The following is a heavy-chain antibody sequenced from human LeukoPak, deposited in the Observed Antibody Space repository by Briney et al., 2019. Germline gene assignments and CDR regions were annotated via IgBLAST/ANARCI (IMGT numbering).Heavy chain of an antibody. CDR3: ARSGYYYESSAYYRPSTYYYYMDV. CDR2: ISGGGDAT. V-gene: IGHV3-23*01. J-gene: IGHJ6*03. D-gene: IGHD3-22*01. Sequence: GGSLRLSCAASDFSFITYAMSWVRQAPGKGLEWVSTISGGGDATYYADSVKGRFTISRDNSKNTLYLQMNSLRGEDTAVYYCARSGYYYESSAYYRPSTYYYYMDVWGKGTTVTVSS. CDR1: DFSFITYA.